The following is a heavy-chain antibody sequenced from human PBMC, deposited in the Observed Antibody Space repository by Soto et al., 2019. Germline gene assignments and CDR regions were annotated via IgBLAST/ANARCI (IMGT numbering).Heavy chain of an antibody. CDR2: IYHSGST. V-gene: IGHV4-38-2*02. J-gene: IGHJ5*02. D-gene: IGHD6-13*01. CDR1: GYSISSGYY. Sequence: ASETLSLTCAVSGYSISSGYYWGWIRQPPGKGLEWIGSIYHSGSTYYNPSLKSRGTISGDTSKNQFSLKLSSVTAADTAVYFCSREAAARGWFDPCGQGTLGTVSS. CDR3: SREAAARGWFDP.